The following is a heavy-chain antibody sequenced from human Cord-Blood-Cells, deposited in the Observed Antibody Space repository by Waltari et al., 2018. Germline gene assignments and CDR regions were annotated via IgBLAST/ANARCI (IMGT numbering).Heavy chain of an antibody. CDR1: GMC. CDR2: IDWDDDK. D-gene: IGHD4-17*01. Sequence: GMCVSWIRQPPGKALEWLALIDWDDDKYYSTSLKTRLTISKDTSKNQVVLTMTNMDPVDTATYYCARNYGGNSYFDYWGQGTLVTVSS. V-gene: IGHV2-70*01. J-gene: IGHJ4*02. CDR3: ARNYGGNSYFDY.